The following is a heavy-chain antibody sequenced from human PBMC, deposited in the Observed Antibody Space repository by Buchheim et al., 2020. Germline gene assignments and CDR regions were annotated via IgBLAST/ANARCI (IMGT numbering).Heavy chain of an antibody. J-gene: IGHJ5*02. CDR2: INHSGST. D-gene: IGHD3-10*01. CDR1: GGSFSGYY. Sequence: QVQLQQWGAGLLKPSETLSLTCAVYGGSFSGYYWSWIRQPPGKGLEWIGEINHSGSTNYNPSLKSRVTISVDTAKKQFSLKLSSVTAADTAVYYCARGPTWGITMVRGASRFDPWGQGTL. V-gene: IGHV4-34*01. CDR3: ARGPTWGITMVRGASRFDP.